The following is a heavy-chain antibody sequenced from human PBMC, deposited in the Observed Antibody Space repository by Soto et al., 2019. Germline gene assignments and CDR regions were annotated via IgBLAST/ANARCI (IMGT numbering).Heavy chain of an antibody. CDR1: GGSFSGYY. V-gene: IGHV4-34*01. D-gene: IGHD6-19*01. CDR3: ARGAGSGWDYYYYGMDV. J-gene: IGHJ6*02. CDR2: INHSGST. Sequence: SETLSLTCGVYGGSFSGYYWSWIRQPPGKGLEWIGEINHSGSTNYNPSLKSRVTILVDTSKNQFSLKLSSVTAAETAVYYCARGAGSGWDYYYYGMDVWGQGTTVTVSS.